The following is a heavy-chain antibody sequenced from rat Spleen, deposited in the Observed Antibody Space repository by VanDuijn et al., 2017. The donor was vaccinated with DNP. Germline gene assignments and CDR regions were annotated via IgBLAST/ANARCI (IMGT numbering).Heavy chain of an antibody. CDR2: ISSGGTDT. D-gene: IGHD1-1*01. V-gene: IGHV5S11*01. Sequence: EVQLVETGGGLVQPGRSMKLSCAASGFTFSSFPMAWVRQAPTKGLEWVASISSGGTDTYYRDSVKGRFTISRDNAENTLYLQMDSLKSEETATYYCARSVVTYFDYWGQGVMVTVSS. CDR1: GFTFSSFP. J-gene: IGHJ2*01. CDR3: ARSVVTYFDY.